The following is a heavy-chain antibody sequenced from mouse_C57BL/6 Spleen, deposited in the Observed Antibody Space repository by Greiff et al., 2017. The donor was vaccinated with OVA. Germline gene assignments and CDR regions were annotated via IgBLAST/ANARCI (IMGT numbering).Heavy chain of an antibody. V-gene: IGHV1-76*01. CDR2: IYPGSGNT. CDR1: GYTFTDYY. CDR3: YYKIGAY. Sequence: QVQLKESGAELVRPGASVKLSCKASGYTFTDYYINWVKQRPGQGLEWIARIYPGSGNTYYNEKFKGKATLTAEKSSSTAYMQLSSLTSEDSAVYFCYYKIGAYWGQGTLVTVSA. D-gene: IGHD2-12*01. J-gene: IGHJ3*01.